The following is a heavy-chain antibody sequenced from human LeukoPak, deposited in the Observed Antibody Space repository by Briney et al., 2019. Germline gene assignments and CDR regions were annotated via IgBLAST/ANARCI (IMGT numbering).Heavy chain of an antibody. V-gene: IGHV3-74*01. CDR2: INTNGTVT. Sequence: GGSLRLSCAASGFTSSKYWMLWVRQAPGKGLESVSRINTNGTVTTYADSVKGRFTVSRDNADNTMFLQMNSVRDEDTAVYYCATKQWLAPPPDSWGQGTPVTVSS. D-gene: IGHD6-19*01. CDR3: ATKQWLAPPPDS. J-gene: IGHJ4*02. CDR1: GFTSSKYW.